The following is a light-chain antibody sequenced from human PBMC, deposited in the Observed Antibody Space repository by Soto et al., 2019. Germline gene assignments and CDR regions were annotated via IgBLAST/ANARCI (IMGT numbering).Light chain of an antibody. V-gene: IGKV3-20*01. CDR2: GVS. J-gene: IGKJ4*01. CDR3: QQYDNSPLT. Sequence: EIVMTQSPSTLSVSPVERSTLSFRASESVSRNLAWYQQKPGQAPRVVIYGVSRRATGIPDRFSGSGSGTDFTLTISRLEPEDFAVYYCQQYDNSPLTFGGGTKVDIK. CDR1: ESVSRN.